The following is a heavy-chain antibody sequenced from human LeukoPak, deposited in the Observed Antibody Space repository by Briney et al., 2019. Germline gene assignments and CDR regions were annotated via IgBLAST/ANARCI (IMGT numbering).Heavy chain of an antibody. D-gene: IGHD3-10*01. J-gene: IGHJ3*02. CDR1: GGSISSSNW. CDR2: IYHSGST. CDR3: ARLGIKYYYGSGSYYKSAFDI. Sequence: SETLSLTCAVSGGSISSSNWWSWVRQPPGQGLEWIGEIYHSGSTNYNPSLKSRVTISVDKSKNQFSLKLSSVTAADTAVYHCARLGIKYYYGSGSYYKSAFDIWGQGTMVTVSS. V-gene: IGHV4-4*02.